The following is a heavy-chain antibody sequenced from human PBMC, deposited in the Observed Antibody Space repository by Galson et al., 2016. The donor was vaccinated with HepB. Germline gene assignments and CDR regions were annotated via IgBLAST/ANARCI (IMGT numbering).Heavy chain of an antibody. J-gene: IGHJ6*02. D-gene: IGHD3-10*01. CDR3: AKDPYYGSDRGYGMDV. V-gene: IGHV3-30*18. CDR1: GFRFGSYG. CDR2: IPLDGSNK. Sequence: SLRLSCAASGFRFGSYGMHWARQAPGKGLEWVAYIPLDGSNKYYRDSVKGRFTISRDNSKNTVYLQMNSLRAEDTAVYYCAKDPYYGSDRGYGMDVWGQGTTVTVSS.